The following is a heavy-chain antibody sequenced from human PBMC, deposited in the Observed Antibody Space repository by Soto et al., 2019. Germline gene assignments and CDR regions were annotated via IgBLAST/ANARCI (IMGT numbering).Heavy chain of an antibody. J-gene: IGHJ4*02. D-gene: IGHD2-15*01. CDR3: ARGIYCSGGSCYFDY. Sequence: SETLSLTSTVSGGSISSFYWSWIRQPPGKGLEWIGYIYYSGSTNYNPSLKSRVTISVDTSKNQFSLKLSSVTAADTAVYYCARGIYCSGGSCYFDYWGQGTLVTVSS. V-gene: IGHV4-59*01. CDR2: IYYSGST. CDR1: GGSISSFY.